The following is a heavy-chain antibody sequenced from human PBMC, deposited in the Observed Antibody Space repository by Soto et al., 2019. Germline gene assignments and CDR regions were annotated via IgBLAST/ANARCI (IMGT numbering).Heavy chain of an antibody. D-gene: IGHD3-3*01. CDR2: IYYSGST. Sequence: QVQLQESGPGLVKPSQTLSLTCTVSGGSISSGDYYWSWIRQPPGKALEWFGYIYYSGSTYYNPSLKCRVTLSVDTSKSQFSLKLSSVTAADTAVYYWARGLGEDAFWRGYYTGGRAWFDPWGQGTLVTVSS. J-gene: IGHJ5*02. CDR3: ARGLGEDAFWRGYYTGGRAWFDP. CDR1: GGSISSGDYY. V-gene: IGHV4-30-4*01.